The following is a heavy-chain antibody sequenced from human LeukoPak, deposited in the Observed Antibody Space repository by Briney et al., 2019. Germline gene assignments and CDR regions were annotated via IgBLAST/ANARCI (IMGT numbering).Heavy chain of an antibody. D-gene: IGHD6-19*01. CDR2: ISSSSIYI. Sequence: ETLSLTCAVYGGSFSGYYWSWIRQPPGKGLEWVSSISSSSIYIYYADSLKGRFTISRNNAKNSLYLHIDSLRAEDTAVYYCARGRVGQWLVDAFDIWGQGTMVTVSS. V-gene: IGHV3-21*01. CDR1: GGSFSGYY. J-gene: IGHJ3*02. CDR3: ARGRVGQWLVDAFDI.